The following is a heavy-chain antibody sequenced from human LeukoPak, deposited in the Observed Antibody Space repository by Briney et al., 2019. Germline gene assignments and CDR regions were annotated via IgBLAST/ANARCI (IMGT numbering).Heavy chain of an antibody. CDR3: ARVSGDYTYYFDY. D-gene: IGHD4-17*01. J-gene: IGHJ4*02. V-gene: IGHV3-66*01. Sequence: PGGSLRLSCAASGLTVSRNYMSWVRQAPGKGLEWVSVIYSGGNTYYADSVKGRFTFSRDNSKNTLYLQMNSLRAEDTAVYYCARVSGDYTYYFDYWGQGTLVTVSS. CDR1: GLTVSRNY. CDR2: IYSGGNT.